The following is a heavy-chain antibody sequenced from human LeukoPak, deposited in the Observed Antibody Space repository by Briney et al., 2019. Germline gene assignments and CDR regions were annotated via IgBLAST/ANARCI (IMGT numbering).Heavy chain of an antibody. CDR1: GYTFTGYY. J-gene: IGHJ5*02. Sequence: GASVKVSCKASGYTFTGYYIHWVRQAPGQGLEWMGWINPSGGSTSYAQKLQGRVTMTTDTSTSTAYMELRSLRSDDTAVYYCARVSRTIVVASFDPWGQGTLVTVSS. CDR3: ARVSRTIVVASFDP. D-gene: IGHD3-22*01. V-gene: IGHV1-46*01. CDR2: INPSGGST.